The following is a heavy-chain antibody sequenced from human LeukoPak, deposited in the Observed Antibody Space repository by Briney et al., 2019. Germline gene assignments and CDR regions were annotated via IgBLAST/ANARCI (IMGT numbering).Heavy chain of an antibody. J-gene: IGHJ6*03. D-gene: IGHD2-21*02. CDR2: IIPIFGTA. CDR1: GGTFSSYA. V-gene: IGHV1-69*13. CDR3: ASSVVTAYYYYMDV. Sequence: ASVKVSCKASGGTFSSYAISWVRQAPGQGLEWMGGIIPIFGTANYAQKFQGRVTITADESTSTAYMELGSLRSEDTAVYYCASSVVTAYYYYMDVWGKGTTVTISS.